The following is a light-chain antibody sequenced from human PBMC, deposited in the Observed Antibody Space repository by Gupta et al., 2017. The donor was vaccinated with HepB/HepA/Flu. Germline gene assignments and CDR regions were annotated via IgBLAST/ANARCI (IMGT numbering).Light chain of an antibody. Sequence: EIVMTQSPATLSVSPGERATLSCRASQSVSSNLAWYQQKPGQAPRPLIYGASTRATGIPARFSGSGSGTEFTLTISSLQSEDFAVYYCQQYNNWPPRFGFGPGTKVDIK. J-gene: IGKJ3*01. CDR1: QSVSSN. CDR3: QQYNNWPPRFG. V-gene: IGKV3-15*01. CDR2: GAS.